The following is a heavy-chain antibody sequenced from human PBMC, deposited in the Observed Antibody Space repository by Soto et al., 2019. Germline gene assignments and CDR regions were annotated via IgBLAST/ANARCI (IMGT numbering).Heavy chain of an antibody. D-gene: IGHD5-12*01. CDR2: IYWNDDK. J-gene: IGHJ2*01. V-gene: IGHV2-5*01. CDR3: AQTIVATFSHWYFDL. CDR1: GFSLSTSGVG. Sequence: SGPTLVNPTQTLTLTCTFSGFSLSTSGVGVGWIRQPPGKALEWLALIYWNDDKRYSPSLKSGLTITEDTSKNQVVLTMTNMDPVDTATYYCAQTIVATFSHWYFDLWGRGTLVTVSS.